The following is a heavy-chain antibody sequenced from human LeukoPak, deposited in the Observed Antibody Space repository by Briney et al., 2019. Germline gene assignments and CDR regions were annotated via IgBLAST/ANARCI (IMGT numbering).Heavy chain of an antibody. CDR2: ISSDVSKK. J-gene: IGHJ6*03. CDR1: GFTFSSYG. Sequence: GGSLRLSCAASGFTFSSYGMNWVRQAPGKGLEWVAIISSDVSKKYHADPVKGRFTISRDNSKDTLYLQMGSLRPEDTAVYYCARGPSSYFYMDVWGKGTTVTISS. V-gene: IGHV3-30*03. CDR3: ARGPSSYFYMDV.